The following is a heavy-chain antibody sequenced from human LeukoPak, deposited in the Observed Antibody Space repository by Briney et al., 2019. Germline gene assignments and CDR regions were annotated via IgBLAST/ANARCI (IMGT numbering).Heavy chain of an antibody. Sequence: SQTLSPTCTVSGGSISSGDYYWSWIRQPPGKGLEWIGYIYYSGITYYNPSLKSRVTISVDMSKSNLSLKLSSVTAADTAVYYCARLGLEYYFDYWGQGTLVTVSS. V-gene: IGHV4-30-4*01. D-gene: IGHD3/OR15-3a*01. J-gene: IGHJ4*02. CDR1: GGSISSGDYY. CDR3: ARLGLEYYFDY. CDR2: IYYSGIT.